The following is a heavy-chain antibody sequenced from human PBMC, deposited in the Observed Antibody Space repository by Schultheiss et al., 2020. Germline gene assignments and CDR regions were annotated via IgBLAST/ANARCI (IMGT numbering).Heavy chain of an antibody. V-gene: IGHV3-74*01. D-gene: IGHD1-26*01. J-gene: IGHJ6*02. Sequence: GGSLKLSCAASGFTLSSYWMHWVRQAPGKGLVWVSRISSDGSSIGYADSVKGRFTISRDTAKNTLYLQMNSLRAEDTAVYYCSRVLHNYYYYGMDVWGQGTTVTVSS. CDR1: GFTLSSYW. CDR3: SRVLHNYYYYGMDV. CDR2: ISSDGSSI.